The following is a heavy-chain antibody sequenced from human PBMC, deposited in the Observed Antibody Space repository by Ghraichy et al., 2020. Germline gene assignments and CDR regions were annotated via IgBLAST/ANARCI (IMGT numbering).Heavy chain of an antibody. CDR1: GYTFTGYA. CDR3: ARESYGGNYHFDY. CDR2: INAGNGNT. Sequence: ASVKVSCKASGYTFTGYAMHWVRQAPGQRLEWMGRINAGNGNTKYSQKFQGRVTITRDTSVSTAYMELSSLRSDDTAVYYCARESYGGNYHFDYWGQGTLVTVSS. D-gene: IGHD4-23*01. J-gene: IGHJ4*02. V-gene: IGHV1-3*01.